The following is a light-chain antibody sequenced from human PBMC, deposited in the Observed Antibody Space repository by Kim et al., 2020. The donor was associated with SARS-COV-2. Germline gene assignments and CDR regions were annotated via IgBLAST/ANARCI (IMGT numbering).Light chain of an antibody. CDR2: DAP. CDR1: QSVSSY. CDR3: QKRSKWPRT. Sequence: EIVLTQSPATLSLSPGERATLSCRASQSVSSYLAWYQQKPGQAPRLLIYDAPTRATVIPARFSGSGSGTEFTLTISSLEPEDFAVYYCQKRSKWPRTFVGGTKVEIK. J-gene: IGKJ4*01. V-gene: IGKV3-11*01.